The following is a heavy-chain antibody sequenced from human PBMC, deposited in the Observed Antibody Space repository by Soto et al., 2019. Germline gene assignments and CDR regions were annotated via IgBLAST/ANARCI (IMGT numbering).Heavy chain of an antibody. D-gene: IGHD2-2*01. CDR1: GGTFSSYT. Sequence: QVQLVQSGAEVKKPGSSVKVSCKASGGTFSSYTISWVRQAPGQGLEWMGRIIPILGIANYAQKFQGRVTITVDKSTSTAYMELSSLRSEDTAVYYCARQACSSTSCYVGWFDPWGQGTLVTVSS. CDR2: IIPILGIA. CDR3: ARQACSSTSCYVGWFDP. V-gene: IGHV1-69*02. J-gene: IGHJ5*02.